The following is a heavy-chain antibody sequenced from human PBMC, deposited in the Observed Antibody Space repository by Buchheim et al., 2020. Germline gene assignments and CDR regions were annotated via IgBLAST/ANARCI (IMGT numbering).Heavy chain of an antibody. CDR3: AKGPVGVVVSNQDY. D-gene: IGHD2-15*01. CDR2: ISYDGSTK. CDR1: GFTFSSYG. Sequence: QVQLVESGGGVVQPGRSLRLSCAASGFTFSSYGMHWVRQAPGKGLEWVAVISYDGSTKYYADSVKGRFTISRDNSKNMLYLQMSSLRAEDTAVYYCAKGPVGVVVSNQDYWGQGTL. V-gene: IGHV3-30*18. J-gene: IGHJ4*02.